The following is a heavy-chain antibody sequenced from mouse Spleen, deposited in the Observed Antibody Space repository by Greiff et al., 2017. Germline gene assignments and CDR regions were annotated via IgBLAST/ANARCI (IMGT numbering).Heavy chain of an antibody. CDR2: IDPATGNT. V-gene: IGHV14-3*01. CDR3: ARNYGSSYGYFDV. CDR1: GFNIKNTY. Sequence: EVQVVESVAELVRPGASVKLSCTASGFNIKNTYMHWVKQRPEQGLEWIGRIDPATGNTKYAPKFQGKATITADTSSNTAYLQLSSLTSEDTAIYYCARNYGSSYGYFDVWGTGTTVTVSS. D-gene: IGHD1-1*01. J-gene: IGHJ1*03.